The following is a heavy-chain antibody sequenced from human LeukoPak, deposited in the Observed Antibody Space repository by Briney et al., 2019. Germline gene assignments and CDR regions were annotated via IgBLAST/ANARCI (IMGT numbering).Heavy chain of an antibody. J-gene: IGHJ3*02. CDR3: AREERLEYYDSSGYYPAIAFDI. D-gene: IGHD3-22*01. Sequence: ASVKVSCKASGGTFSSYAISWVRQAPGQGLEWMGRIIPILGIANYAQKFQGRVTITADKSTSTAYMELSSLRSEDTAVYYCAREERLEYYDSSGYYPAIAFDIWGQGTMVTVSS. CDR2: IIPILGIA. V-gene: IGHV1-69*04. CDR1: GGTFSSYA.